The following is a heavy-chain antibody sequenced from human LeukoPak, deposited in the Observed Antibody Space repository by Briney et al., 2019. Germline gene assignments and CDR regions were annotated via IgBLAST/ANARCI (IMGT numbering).Heavy chain of an antibody. CDR1: GFTFSSYG. Sequence: GGSLRLSCAASGFTFSSYGMHWVRQAPGKGLEWVAVIWYDGSNKYYADSVKGRFTISRDNSKNTLYLQMNSLIAEDTAVYYCARDWDYYDSSGYPSVDYWGQGTLVTVSS. CDR2: IWYDGSNK. D-gene: IGHD3-22*01. CDR3: ARDWDYYDSSGYPSVDY. V-gene: IGHV3-30*19. J-gene: IGHJ4*02.